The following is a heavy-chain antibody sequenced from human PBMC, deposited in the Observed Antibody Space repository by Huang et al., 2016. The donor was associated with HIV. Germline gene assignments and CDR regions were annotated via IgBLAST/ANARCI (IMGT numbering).Heavy chain of an antibody. Sequence: EVQLVQSGAEVKKPGESLKFSCKASGYSFSTNGIVWVRQMPGKGLGWMGVIYPGDSPDDSDTRDSPSFQGQVTISADKSISTAYLRWRSLKASDTAIYYCARRGDGYKLDYWGQGTLVAVSS. V-gene: IGHV5-51*03. CDR1: GYSFSTNG. D-gene: IGHD3-10*01. CDR3: ARRGDGYKLDY. CDR2: IYPGDSPDDSDT. J-gene: IGHJ4*02.